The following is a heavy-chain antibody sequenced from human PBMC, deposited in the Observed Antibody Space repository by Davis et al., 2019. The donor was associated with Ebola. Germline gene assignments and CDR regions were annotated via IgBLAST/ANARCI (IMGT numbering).Heavy chain of an antibody. Sequence: PSETLSLTCTVSGGSISSSSYYWGWIRQPPGKGLEWIGSIYYSGSTYYNPSLKSRVTISVDTSKNQFSLKLSSVTAADTAVYYCVDGYNYHYWGQGTLVTVSS. D-gene: IGHD5-24*01. CDR2: IYYSGST. CDR3: VDGYNYHY. CDR1: GGSISSSSYY. J-gene: IGHJ4*02. V-gene: IGHV4-39*01.